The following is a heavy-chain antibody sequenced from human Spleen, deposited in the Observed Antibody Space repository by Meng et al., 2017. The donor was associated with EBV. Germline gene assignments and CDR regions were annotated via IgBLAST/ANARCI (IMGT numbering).Heavy chain of an antibody. V-gene: IGHV3-74*01. CDR3: VRDMFGARDY. J-gene: IGHJ4*02. D-gene: IGHD3-10*02. CDR2: INSDGSTI. CDR1: GFTLSTYW. Sequence: EGQLGESGGGLVKPGESLRLSCAGSGFTLSTYWVHWVRQAPGKGLVWVSRINSDGSTINYADSVEGRFTISRDNAKNTLYLQMNSLRVEDSAVYYCVRDMFGARDYWGQGTLVTVSS.